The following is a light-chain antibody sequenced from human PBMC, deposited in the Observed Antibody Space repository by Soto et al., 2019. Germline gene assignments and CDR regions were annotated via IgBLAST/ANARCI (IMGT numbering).Light chain of an antibody. CDR2: DAS. Sequence: DIQMTQSPSSLSASVGDRVTITCQASQNINNYLNWYQQKPGRDPKLLIYDASNLEAGXPXRFRGSRSGTHFTFTISPLPPEDIATYYCHQYENLPTFGQGTRLEIK. J-gene: IGKJ5*01. CDR3: HQYENLPT. V-gene: IGKV1-33*01. CDR1: QNINNY.